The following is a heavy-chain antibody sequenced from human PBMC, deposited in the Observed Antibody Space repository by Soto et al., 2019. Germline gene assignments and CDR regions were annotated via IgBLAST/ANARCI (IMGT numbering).Heavy chain of an antibody. J-gene: IGHJ6*03. V-gene: IGHV1-8*01. D-gene: IGHD3-10*01. Sequence: ASVKVSCKASGYTFTSYDINWVRQATGRGLEWMGWMNPNSGNTGYAQKFQGRVTMTRNTSISTAYMELSSLRSEDTAVYYCARLLPKSSLWFGDLLPPDSMDVPGTAPTVTLSS. CDR1: GYTFTSYD. CDR3: ARLLPKSSLWFGDLLPPDSMDV. CDR2: MNPNSGNT.